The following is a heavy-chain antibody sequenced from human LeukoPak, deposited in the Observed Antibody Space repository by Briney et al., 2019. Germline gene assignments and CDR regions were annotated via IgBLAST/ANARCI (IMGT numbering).Heavy chain of an antibody. CDR2: IYPGDSDT. V-gene: IGHV5-51*01. D-gene: IGHD3-22*01. CDR1: GYGFTSYW. Sequence: GESLKISCKGSGYGFTSYWIGWVREMPGKGLEWMGIIYPGDSDTRYSPSFQGQVTISADKSISTAYLQWSSLKASDTAMYYCARRAYDSSGYYLSRKYYFDYWGQGTLVTVSS. J-gene: IGHJ4*02. CDR3: ARRAYDSSGYYLSRKYYFDY.